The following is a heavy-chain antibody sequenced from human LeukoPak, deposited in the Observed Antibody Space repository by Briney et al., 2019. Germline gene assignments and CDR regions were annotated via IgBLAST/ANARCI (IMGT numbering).Heavy chain of an antibody. CDR2: ISSSSSYI. Sequence: GGSLRLSCAASGFTFSSYSMNWVRQAPGKGLEWVSSISSSSSYIYYADSVKGRFTISRDNAKNSLYLQMNSLRAEDTAVYYCARFITMVRGVNYGMDVWGQGTTVTVSS. J-gene: IGHJ6*02. CDR3: ARFITMVRGVNYGMDV. CDR1: GFTFSSYS. V-gene: IGHV3-21*01. D-gene: IGHD3-10*01.